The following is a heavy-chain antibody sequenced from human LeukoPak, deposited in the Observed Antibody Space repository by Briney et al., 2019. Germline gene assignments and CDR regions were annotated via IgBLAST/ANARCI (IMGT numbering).Heavy chain of an antibody. J-gene: IGHJ3*02. CDR3: ARRSYCSGGDCYSIDAFDI. CDR2: IDHSGTT. D-gene: IGHD2-15*01. CDR1: GYSIISGYY. Sequence: SETLSLTCAVSGYSIISGYYWGWIRQPPGKGLECIGSIDHSGTTYYNPSLKSRVTISVDTSKNQFSLKLTSVTAADTAVFYCARRSYCSGGDCYSIDAFDIWGQGTMVTVSS. V-gene: IGHV4-38-2*01.